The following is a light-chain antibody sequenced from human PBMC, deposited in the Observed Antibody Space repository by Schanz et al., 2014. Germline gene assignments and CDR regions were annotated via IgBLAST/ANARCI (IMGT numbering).Light chain of an antibody. CDR1: QGIGSN. Sequence: EILMTQSPATLSVSPGERATLSCRASQGIGSNLAWYRQKPGQAPSLLIYGASRRATGIPDRFSGSGSGTDFTLTISRLEPEDCAVYYCQQYGGSVPYTFGQGTKLEIK. J-gene: IGKJ2*01. CDR3: QQYGGSVPYT. CDR2: GAS. V-gene: IGKV3-20*01.